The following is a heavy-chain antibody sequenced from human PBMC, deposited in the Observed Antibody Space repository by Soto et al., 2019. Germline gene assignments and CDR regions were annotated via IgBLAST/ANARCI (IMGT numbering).Heavy chain of an antibody. D-gene: IGHD1-26*01. CDR3: ARYSGTYYVY. CDR2: ISYSGST. J-gene: IGHJ4*02. Sequence: QVQLQESGPGLVKPSETLSLTCTVSGGSISSYYWSWIRQHPGRALEWIGFISYSGSTSYSPSLKSRVTISVDTSKNQFSLRLSSVTAADTAVYYCARYSGTYYVYWGQGTLVTVSS. CDR1: GGSISSYY. V-gene: IGHV4-59*01.